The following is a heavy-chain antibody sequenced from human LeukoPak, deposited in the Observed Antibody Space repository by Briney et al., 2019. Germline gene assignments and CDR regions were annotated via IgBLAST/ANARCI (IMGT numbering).Heavy chain of an antibody. CDR1: GFTVSSNY. Sequence: GGSLRLSCAASGFTVSSNYMSWVRQAPGKGLEWVSVIYSGGSTYYADSVKGRFTISRDNSKNTLYLQVNSLRAEDTAVYCCAKDHDILTGYYTYYYYYMDVWGKGTTVTVSS. CDR3: AKDHDILTGYYTYYYYYMDV. D-gene: IGHD3-9*01. CDR2: IYSGGST. V-gene: IGHV3-66*01. J-gene: IGHJ6*03.